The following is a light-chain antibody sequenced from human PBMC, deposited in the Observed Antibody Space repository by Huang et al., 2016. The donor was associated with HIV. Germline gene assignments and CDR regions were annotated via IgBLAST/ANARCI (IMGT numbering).Light chain of an antibody. J-gene: IGKJ4*01. CDR1: QSVGKY. CDR3: QQRSSGVT. Sequence: IVLTQSLATLSWYPGERVTLSCRASQSVGKYIAWYQQHPGQSPRLLIYDTSNRATGTPVRFSGSGSGTDFALTISNLESEDFAVYYCQQRSSGVTFGGGTKVQVK. V-gene: IGKV3-11*01. CDR2: DTS.